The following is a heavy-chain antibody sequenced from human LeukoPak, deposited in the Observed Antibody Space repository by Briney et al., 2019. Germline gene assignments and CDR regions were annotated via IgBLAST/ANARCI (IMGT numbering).Heavy chain of an antibody. D-gene: IGHD5-24*01. CDR3: ARDAWADGYLPVGDYYYYMDV. J-gene: IGHJ6*03. CDR2: ISSSSSYI. V-gene: IGHV3-21*01. CDR1: GFTFSSYS. Sequence: GGSLRLSCAASGFTFSSYSMNWVRQAPGKGLEWVSSISSSSSYIYYADSVKGRFTISRDNAKNSLYLQMNSLRAEDTAVYYCARDAWADGYLPVGDYYYYMDVWGKGTTVTISS.